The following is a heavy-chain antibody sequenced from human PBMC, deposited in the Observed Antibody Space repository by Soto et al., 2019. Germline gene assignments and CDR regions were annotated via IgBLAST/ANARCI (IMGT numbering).Heavy chain of an antibody. CDR3: ARDLGLRSAGDLYYYYMDV. V-gene: IGHV4-34*01. D-gene: IGHD4-17*01. CDR1: GGSFSGYY. Sequence: AETLSLTCAVYGGSFSGYYWNWIRQPPGKGLEWIGEIDHSGSTKYNPSLKSRVTISVDTSKNQFSLKVSSVTAADTAVYYCARDLGLRSAGDLYYYYMDVWGKGTTVTVSS. J-gene: IGHJ6*03. CDR2: IDHSGST.